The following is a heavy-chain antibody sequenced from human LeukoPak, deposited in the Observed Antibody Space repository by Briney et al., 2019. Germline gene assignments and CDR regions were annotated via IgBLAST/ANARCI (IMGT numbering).Heavy chain of an antibody. V-gene: IGHV1-69*13. CDR1: GGTFSGYA. D-gene: IGHD6-13*01. J-gene: IGHJ6*03. CDR3: ARVPLDGQQLVEGAAAYYYYYYYMDV. Sequence: ASVKVSCKASGGTFSGYAISWVRQAPGQGLEWMGGIIPIFGTANYAQKFQGRVTITADESTSTAYMELSSLRSEDTAVYYCARVPLDGQQLVEGAAAYYYYYYYMDVWGKGTTVTVSS. CDR2: IIPIFGTA.